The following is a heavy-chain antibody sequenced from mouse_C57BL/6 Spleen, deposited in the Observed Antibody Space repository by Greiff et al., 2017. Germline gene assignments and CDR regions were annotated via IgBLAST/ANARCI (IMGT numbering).Heavy chain of an antibody. V-gene: IGHV1-78*01. CDR2: IYPRDGST. Sequence: QVQLQQSDAELVKPGASVKISCKVSGYTFTDHTIHWMKQRPEQGLEWIGYIYPRDGSTKYNEKFKGKATLTADKSSSTAYMQLNSLTSEDSAVYFCARGPYYDYDGYAMDYWGQGTSVTVSS. J-gene: IGHJ4*01. CDR1: GYTFTDHT. CDR3: ARGPYYDYDGYAMDY. D-gene: IGHD2-4*01.